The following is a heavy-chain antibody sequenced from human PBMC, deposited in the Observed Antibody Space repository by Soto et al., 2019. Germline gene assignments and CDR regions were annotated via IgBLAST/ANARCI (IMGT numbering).Heavy chain of an antibody. CDR1: GYTFTRYD. CDR3: ARVYYDSSGYYYSWFDP. Sequence: ASVKVSCKASGYTFTRYDINWVRQATGQGLEWMGWMNPNSGNTGYAQKFQGRVTMTRNTSISTAYMELSSLRSEDTAVYYCARVYYDSSGYYYSWFDPWGQGTLVTVSS. J-gene: IGHJ5*02. V-gene: IGHV1-8*01. D-gene: IGHD3-22*01. CDR2: MNPNSGNT.